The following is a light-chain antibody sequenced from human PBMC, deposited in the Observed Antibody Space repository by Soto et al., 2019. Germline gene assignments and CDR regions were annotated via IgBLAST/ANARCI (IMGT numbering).Light chain of an antibody. J-gene: IGKJ5*01. Sequence: IVLTQSPATLSLSPGERATLFCRVSQTVSSFLVWYQQKPGQAPRLLIYDASNRATGVPARFSGSGSGTDFTLTISSLEPEDFAVYYCQQRSDWPITFGQGTRLEIK. CDR2: DAS. CDR3: QQRSDWPIT. CDR1: QTVSSF. V-gene: IGKV3-11*01.